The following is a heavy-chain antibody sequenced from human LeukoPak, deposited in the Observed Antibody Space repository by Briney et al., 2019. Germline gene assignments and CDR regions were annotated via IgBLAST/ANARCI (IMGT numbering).Heavy chain of an antibody. J-gene: IGHJ2*01. CDR2: LYHTVST. V-gene: IGHV4-38-2*02. D-gene: IGHD2-15*01. CDR1: GDSVNSGYY. CDR3: GRFLGYCSGGDCHWYVDF. Sequence: SETLSLTCSVSGDSVNSGYYWGWLRQFPGKGLEWIGSLYHTVSTYANPSLKSRVTLSADMPNNRFSLTLNSVTAADTAVYYCGRFLGYCSGGDCHWYVDFWGRGTLVTVSS.